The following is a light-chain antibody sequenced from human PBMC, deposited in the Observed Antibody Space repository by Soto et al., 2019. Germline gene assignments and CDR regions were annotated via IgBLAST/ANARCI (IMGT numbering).Light chain of an antibody. Sequence: DIQLTQSPSLLSASVGDRVTITCRASEGISSYVAWYQQKPGKAPELLIYAASTLQSGVPSRFSGSGSGTEFTLTISSLQPEDFATYYCQQLNGYPPWTFGQGTKVEIK. CDR3: QQLNGYPPWT. V-gene: IGKV1-9*01. CDR2: AAS. J-gene: IGKJ1*01. CDR1: EGISSY.